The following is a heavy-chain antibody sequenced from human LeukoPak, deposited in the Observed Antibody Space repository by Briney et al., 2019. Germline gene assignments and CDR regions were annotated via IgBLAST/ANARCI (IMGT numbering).Heavy chain of an antibody. V-gene: IGHV6-1*01. J-gene: IGHJ4*02. CDR2: TYYRSKWYN. CDR1: GDSVSSDSTA. D-gene: IGHD1-26*01. CDR3: ARDRGSYYGPIDY. Sequence: SQTLSLTCAISGDSVSSDSTAWNWIRQSPSRGLEWLGRTYYRSKWYNDYAVSVRSRIAINPDTSKNQFSLQLNSVTPEDTAVYYCARDRGSYYGPIDYWGQGTLVTVSS.